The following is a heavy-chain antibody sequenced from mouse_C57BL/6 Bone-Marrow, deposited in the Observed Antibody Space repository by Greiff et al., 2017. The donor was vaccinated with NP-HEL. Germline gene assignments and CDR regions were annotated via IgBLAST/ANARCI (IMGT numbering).Heavy chain of an antibody. CDR1: GYTFTSYT. CDR3: ASRGWLLRPFAY. D-gene: IGHD2-3*01. Sequence: QVQLKQSGAELARPGASVKMSCKASGYTFTSYTMHWVKQRPGQGLEWIGYINPSSGYTKYYQKFKDKATLNADKSSSSAYMQLSSLTSEDSAVYFCASRGWLLRPFAYWGQGTLVTVSA. CDR2: INPSSGYT. V-gene: IGHV1-4*01. J-gene: IGHJ3*01.